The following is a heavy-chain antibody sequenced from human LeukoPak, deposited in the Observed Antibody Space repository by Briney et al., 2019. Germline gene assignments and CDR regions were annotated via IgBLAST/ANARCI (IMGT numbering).Heavy chain of an antibody. D-gene: IGHD6-13*01. Sequence: GASVKVSCKASGYTFTGYYMHWVRQAPGQGLEWMGWINPNSGGTNYAQKFQGRVTTTRDTSISTAYMELSRLRSDDTAVYYCARLAGSSWYFDYWGQGTLVTVSS. V-gene: IGHV1-2*02. CDR2: INPNSGGT. CDR3: ARLAGSSWYFDY. CDR1: GYTFTGYY. J-gene: IGHJ4*02.